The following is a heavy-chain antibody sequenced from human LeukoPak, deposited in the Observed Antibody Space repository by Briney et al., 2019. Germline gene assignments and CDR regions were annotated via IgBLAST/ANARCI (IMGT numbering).Heavy chain of an antibody. D-gene: IGHD1-14*01. CDR2: INHSGIT. Sequence: SETLSLTCVVYGGPFSGYYRSWIRQPPGKGLEWIGEINHSGITNYNPSLKSRVTISVDTSKNQFSLKLSSVTAADTAVYYCARGLQGNLLDYYYYGMDVWGQGTTVTVSS. J-gene: IGHJ6*02. CDR3: ARGLQGNLLDYYYYGMDV. CDR1: GGPFSGYY. V-gene: IGHV4-34*01.